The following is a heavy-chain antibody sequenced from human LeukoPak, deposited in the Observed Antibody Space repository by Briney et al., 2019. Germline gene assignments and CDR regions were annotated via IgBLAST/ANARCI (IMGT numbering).Heavy chain of an antibody. V-gene: IGHV1-2*02. D-gene: IGHD3-10*01. Sequence: ASVNVSCKASGYTFTGYYMHWVRQAPGQGLEWMGWINPNSGGTNYAQKFQGRVTVTRDTSISTSYMELSRLRSDDTAVYYCARAWTLLWFGEFNWFDPWGQGTLVTVSS. CDR3: ARAWTLLWFGEFNWFDP. CDR2: INPNSGGT. J-gene: IGHJ5*02. CDR1: GYTFTGYY.